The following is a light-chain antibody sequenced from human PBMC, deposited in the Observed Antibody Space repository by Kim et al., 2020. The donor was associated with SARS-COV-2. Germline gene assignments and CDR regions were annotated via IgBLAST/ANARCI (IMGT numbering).Light chain of an antibody. Sequence: SPGERIPLPCRASQSVNSIHVAWYQQKAGQAPRLIIFGISTRATGIPDRFSGSGSGTDFTLTISRLEPDDFAVYYCQQYAGSPPTFGQGTKVDIK. CDR1: QSVNSIH. CDR2: GIS. J-gene: IGKJ1*01. CDR3: QQYAGSPPT. V-gene: IGKV3-20*01.